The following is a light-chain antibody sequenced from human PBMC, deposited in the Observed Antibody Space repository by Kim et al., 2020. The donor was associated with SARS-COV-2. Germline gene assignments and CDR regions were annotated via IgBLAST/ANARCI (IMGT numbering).Light chain of an antibody. CDR3: SSYTSSSTPWV. CDR1: SSDVDGYNY. Sequence: QSITISCTGTSSDVDGYNYVSWYQQHPGKASKLMIYDVSNRPSGVSNRFSGSKSCNTASLTISGLQAENEADYYCSSYTSSSTPWVFGGGTQLTVL. CDR2: DVS. V-gene: IGLV2-14*03. J-gene: IGLJ3*02.